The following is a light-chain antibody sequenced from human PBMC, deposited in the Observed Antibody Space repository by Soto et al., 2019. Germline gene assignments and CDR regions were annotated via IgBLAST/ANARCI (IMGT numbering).Light chain of an antibody. J-gene: IGKJ5*01. CDR1: QSVSSY. CDR2: DAY. V-gene: IGKV3-11*01. CDR3: QQYNNWPPIT. Sequence: EIVLTQSPATLSLSLVERATLSCRXSQSVSSYLAWYQQKPGQAPRLLXYDAYNRATGIPARFSGSGSGTDFTPTISSLQSEDFAVYYCQQYNNWPPITCGQGTRLEIK.